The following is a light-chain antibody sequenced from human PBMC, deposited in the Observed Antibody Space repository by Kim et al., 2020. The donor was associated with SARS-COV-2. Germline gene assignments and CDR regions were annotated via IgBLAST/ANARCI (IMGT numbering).Light chain of an antibody. J-gene: IGLJ1*01. CDR3: CSYAGDFTYV. Sequence: QSALTQPRSVSGSPGQSVTISCTGTSSDVGGYNYVSWYQQHPGKVPKLIIYDVTKRPSGIPDRFSGSRSGNTASLTISGLQAEDEADYYCCSYAGDFTYVFGTETKVTVL. CDR2: DVT. V-gene: IGLV2-11*01. CDR1: SSDVGGYNY.